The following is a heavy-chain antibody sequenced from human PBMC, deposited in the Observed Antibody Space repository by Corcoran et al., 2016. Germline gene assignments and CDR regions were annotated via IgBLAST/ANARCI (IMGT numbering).Heavy chain of an antibody. CDR1: GFTFSSYG. CDR2: IWYDGSNK. CDR3: ARDGDYGDYIFDY. D-gene: IGHD4-17*01. Sequence: QVQLVESGGGVVQPGRSLRLSCASSGFTFSSYGMHWVRQAPGKGLEWVAVIWYDGSNKYYADSVKGRFTISRDNSKNTLYLQMNSLRAEDTAVYYCARDGDYGDYIFDYWGQGTLVTVSS. J-gene: IGHJ4*02. V-gene: IGHV3-33*01.